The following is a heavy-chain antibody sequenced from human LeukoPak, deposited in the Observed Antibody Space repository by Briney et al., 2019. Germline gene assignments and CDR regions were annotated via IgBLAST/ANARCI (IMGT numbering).Heavy chain of an antibody. V-gene: IGHV4-31*03. CDR1: GGSISSGDYY. J-gene: IGHJ4*02. CDR2: IFHSGSA. CDR3: ARHIDNGWYAY. Sequence: SETLSLTCTVSGGSISSGDYYWNWIRQHPEKSLEWIGYIFHSGSAYYNPSLKSRVTISVDTSKNQFSLKLSSVTAADTAVYYCARHIDNGWYAYWGQGTLVTVSS. D-gene: IGHD6-19*01.